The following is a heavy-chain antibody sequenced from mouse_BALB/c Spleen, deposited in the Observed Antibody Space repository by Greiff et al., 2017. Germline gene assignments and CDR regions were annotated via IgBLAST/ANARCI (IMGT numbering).Heavy chain of an antibody. V-gene: IGHV1S81*02. D-gene: IGHD1-1*01. J-gene: IGHJ1*01. CDR1: GYTFTSYW. CDR3: ARTIYYGSSYWYFDV. Sequence: QVQLKQPGAELVKPGASVKLSCKASGYTFTSYWMHWVKQRPGQGLEWIGEINPSNGRTNYNEKFKSKATLTVDKSSSTAYMQLSSLTSEDSAVYYCARTIYYGSSYWYFDVWGAGTTVTVSS. CDR2: INPSNGRT.